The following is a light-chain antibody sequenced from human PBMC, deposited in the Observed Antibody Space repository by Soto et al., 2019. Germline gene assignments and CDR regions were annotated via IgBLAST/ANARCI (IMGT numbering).Light chain of an antibody. V-gene: IGLV2-23*02. CDR1: SSDVGSYDI. Sequence: QSALTQPASVSGSPGQSVTISCTGTSSDVGSYDIVSWFQQHPGKAPKFIIYGVDKRPSGVSNRFSGSKSGNTASLTISGLQAEDEADYYCCSYAGDRTVVFGGGTKLTVL. CDR2: GVD. J-gene: IGLJ2*01. CDR3: CSYAGDRTVV.